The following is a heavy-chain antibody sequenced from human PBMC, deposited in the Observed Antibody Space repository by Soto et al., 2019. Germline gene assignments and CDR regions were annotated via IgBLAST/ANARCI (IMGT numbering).Heavy chain of an antibody. CDR1: GFSFSRHA. D-gene: IGHD2-15*01. J-gene: IGHJ6*02. V-gene: IGHV3-23*01. CDR3: AQLGYCTGGTCYLDYYYGVDV. Sequence: QLLESGGGLVQPGGSLRLSCEASGFSFSRHAMSWVRQAPGKGLEWVSSISSGGNTYYADTGKGRFTISIYNSKNTHSLQMTSLGAEDTAVYYCAQLGYCTGGTCYLDYYYGVDVWGQGTTVTVS. CDR2: ISSGGNT.